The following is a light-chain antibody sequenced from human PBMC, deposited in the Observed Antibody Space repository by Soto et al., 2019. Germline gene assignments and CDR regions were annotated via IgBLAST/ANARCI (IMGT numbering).Light chain of an antibody. CDR2: AAS. V-gene: IGKV1-39*01. Sequence: DIPMTQSPSSLSASVGDRVTITCRASQSISNYLNWYQQKPGKAPNLLIYAASSLQSGVPSRFGGSGSGSDFTLTISSLRPEDFATYYCHQSYTTPRTFGQGTKVEIK. CDR1: QSISNY. CDR3: HQSYTTPRT. J-gene: IGKJ1*01.